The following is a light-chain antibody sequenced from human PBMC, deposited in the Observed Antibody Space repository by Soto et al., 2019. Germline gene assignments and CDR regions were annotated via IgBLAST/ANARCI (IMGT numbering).Light chain of an antibody. CDR3: QQYDILPIT. CDR1: QDFNIN. J-gene: IGKJ5*01. Sequence: DIQMTQSPSSLFASVGDRVTITCQATQDFNINLNWYQQKPGKAPNLLIYDASNLEIGVPSRFSGSGSGTHFTFTISSLQTEDIGTYYCQQYDILPITFGRGTRLEIK. CDR2: DAS. V-gene: IGKV1-33*01.